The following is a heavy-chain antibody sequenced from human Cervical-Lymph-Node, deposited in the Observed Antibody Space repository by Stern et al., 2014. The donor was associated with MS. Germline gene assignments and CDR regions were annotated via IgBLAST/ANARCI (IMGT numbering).Heavy chain of an antibody. J-gene: IGHJ4*02. Sequence: QLQLQESGPGLVKPSETLSLTCTVSGGSISSYYWSWIRQPPGKGLDWIGYIYSSGSTNYNPSLKSRVTISVDTSKNQFALKLSSVTAADTAVYYCARLGYSSSWYFDYWGQGTLVTVSS. V-gene: IGHV4-59*01. CDR3: ARLGYSSSWYFDY. D-gene: IGHD6-13*01. CDR1: GGSISSYY. CDR2: IYSSGST.